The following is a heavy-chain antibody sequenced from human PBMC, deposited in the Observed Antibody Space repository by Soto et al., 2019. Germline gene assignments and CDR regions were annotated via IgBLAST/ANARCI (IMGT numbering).Heavy chain of an antibody. CDR2: ISRSGGST. J-gene: IGHJ4*02. Sequence: EVQLLESGGGLVQPGGSLRLSCAASGVTFSTYAMSWVRQAPGKGLEWVSAISRSGGSTYYVDSVKGRFTVSRDNPENMLYLQMNSLRDEDTAVYFCAKGSASTYYFDSWGQGTMVTVSS. CDR1: GVTFSTYA. V-gene: IGHV3-23*01. CDR3: AKGSASTYYFDS. D-gene: IGHD6-19*01.